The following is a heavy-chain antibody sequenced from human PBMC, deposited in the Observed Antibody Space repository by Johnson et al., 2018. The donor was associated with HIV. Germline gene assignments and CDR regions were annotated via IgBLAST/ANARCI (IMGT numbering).Heavy chain of an antibody. J-gene: IGHJ3*02. CDR1: GFTVNGNY. V-gene: IGHV3-66*02. D-gene: IGHD1-26*01. CDR3: ARDRPSGSYYVDAFDI. Sequence: MLLVESGGGLVQPGGSLRLSCAVSGFTVNGNYMSWVRQAPGKGLEWVSVIYNGDTTYYADSVKGRFTISRDTSKNTLYLQMNSLRPEDTAVYYCARDRPSGSYYVDAFDIWGQGTMVTVSS. CDR2: IYNGDTT.